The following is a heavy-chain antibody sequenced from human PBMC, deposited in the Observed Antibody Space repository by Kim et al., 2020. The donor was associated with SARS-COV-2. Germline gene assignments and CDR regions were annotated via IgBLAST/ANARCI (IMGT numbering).Heavy chain of an antibody. CDR2: ISSSSSYT. J-gene: IGHJ6*02. V-gene: IGHV3-11*05. CDR1: GFTFSDYY. D-gene: IGHD4-17*01. Sequence: GGSLRLSCAASGFTFSDYYMSWIRQAPGKGLEWVSYISSSSSYTNYADSVKGRFTISRDNAKNSLYLQMNSLRAEDTAVYYCARVRRDYGDYLRGYGMDVWGQGTTVTVSS. CDR3: ARVRRDYGDYLRGYGMDV.